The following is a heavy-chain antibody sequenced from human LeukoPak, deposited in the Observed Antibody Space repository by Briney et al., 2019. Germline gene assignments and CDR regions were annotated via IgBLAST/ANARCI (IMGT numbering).Heavy chain of an antibody. J-gene: IGHJ4*02. CDR2: ISGSGGST. CDR1: GFTFSSYA. CDR3: AKSLRGGVKGYYFDY. V-gene: IGHV3-23*01. D-gene: IGHD3-10*01. Sequence: PGGSLRLSCAASGFTFSSYAMSWVRQAPGKGLEWVSAISGSGGSTYYADSVKGRFTISRDNSKNTLYLQMNSLRVEDTAVYYCAKSLRGGVKGYYFDYWGQGTLVTVSS.